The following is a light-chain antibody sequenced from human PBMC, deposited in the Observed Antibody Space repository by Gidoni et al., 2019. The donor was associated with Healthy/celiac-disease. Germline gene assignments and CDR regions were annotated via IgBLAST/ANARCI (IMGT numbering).Light chain of an antibody. V-gene: IGLV5-45*02. CDR2: YKSDSDK. Sequence: QAVLTQPSSLSASPVASASLTCTLRSGINVGTYRIYWYQQKPGSPPQYLLKYKSDSDKQQGSGVPSRFSGSKDASANAGILLISGLQSEDEADYYCMIWHSSAWVFGGGTKLTVL. CDR1: SGINVGTYR. CDR3: MIWHSSAWV. J-gene: IGLJ3*02.